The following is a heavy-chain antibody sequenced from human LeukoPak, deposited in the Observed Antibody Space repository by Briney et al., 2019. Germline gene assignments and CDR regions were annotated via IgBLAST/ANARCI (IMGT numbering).Heavy chain of an antibody. CDR1: GYTFTSYY. CDR3: ARAPPYCSSTSCYIDY. Sequence: GASVKVSCKASGYTFTSYYMHWVRQAPGQGLEWMGIINPSGGGTNYAQKFQGRVTMTRDTSISTAYMELSRLRSDDTAVYYCARAPPYCSSTSCYIDYWGQGTLVTVSS. J-gene: IGHJ4*02. D-gene: IGHD2-2*02. CDR2: INPSGGGT. V-gene: IGHV1-2*02.